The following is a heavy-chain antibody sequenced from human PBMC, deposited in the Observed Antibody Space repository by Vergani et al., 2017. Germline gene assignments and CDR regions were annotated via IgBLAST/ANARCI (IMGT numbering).Heavy chain of an antibody. CDR2: ISGSGGST. V-gene: IGHV3-23*04. J-gene: IGHJ3*02. D-gene: IGHD3-22*01. CDR1: GGTFSSYA. Sequence: VQLVQSGAEVKKPGSSVKVSCKASGGTFSSYAMSWVRQAPGKGLEWVSAISGSGGSTYYADSVKGRFTISRDNSKNTLYLQMNSLRAEDTAVYYCAKHRITMIDDAFDIWGQGTMVTVSS. CDR3: AKHRITMIDDAFDI.